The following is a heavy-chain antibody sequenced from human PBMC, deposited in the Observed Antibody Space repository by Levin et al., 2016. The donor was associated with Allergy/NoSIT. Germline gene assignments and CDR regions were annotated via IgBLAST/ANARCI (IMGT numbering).Heavy chain of an antibody. CDR1: GLRLSAYA. D-gene: IGHD2-2*01. Sequence: GESLKISCVASGLRLSAYAMSWVRQAPGKGLEWVASVSGSGANTYYAGSVRGRFTISRNNSENTLYVHMNNLRVEDTARYYCATLPCSSTNCPRGFDFWGRGTLVAVSS. CDR3: ATLPCSSTNCPRGFDF. CDR2: VSGSGANT. J-gene: IGHJ4*02. V-gene: IGHV3-23*01.